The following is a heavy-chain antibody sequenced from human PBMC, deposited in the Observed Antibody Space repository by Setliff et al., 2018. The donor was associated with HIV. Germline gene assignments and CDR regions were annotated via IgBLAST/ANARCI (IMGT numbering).Heavy chain of an antibody. V-gene: IGHV3-30*04. D-gene: IGHD1-26*01. J-gene: IGHJ4*02. CDR3: ARVKPHLRRSGSYWIVDY. CDR1: GFTFSSYA. CDR2: ITYDGSNK. Sequence: QPGGSLRLSCAASGFTFSSYALHWVRQAPGKGLEWVAFITYDGSNKYYADSVKGRFTISRDNSKNTLYLQMSSLRAEDTAVYYCARVKPHLRRSGSYWIVDYWGQGTLVTVSS.